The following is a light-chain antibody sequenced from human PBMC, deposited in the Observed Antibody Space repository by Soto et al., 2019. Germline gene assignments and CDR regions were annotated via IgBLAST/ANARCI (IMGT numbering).Light chain of an antibody. CDR1: SSDVGSYNL. CDR2: EGS. J-gene: IGLJ3*02. Sequence: QSALTQTASVSASPGQSITISCSGTSSDVGSYNLVSWYQHYPGKAPKLITYEGSRRPSGVSDRFSGSKSGNTASLTISGLQAEDEADYYCCSYATSRTLVFGGGTKLTVL. CDR3: CSYATSRTLV. V-gene: IGLV2-23*01.